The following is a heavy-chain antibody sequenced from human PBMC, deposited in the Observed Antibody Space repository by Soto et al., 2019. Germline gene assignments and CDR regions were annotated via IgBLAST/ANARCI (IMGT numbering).Heavy chain of an antibody. J-gene: IGHJ6*02. D-gene: IGHD5-12*01. CDR1: GVTLSNNE. Sequence: PVGTLRLSCAASGVTLSNNEIYWVRQAPGKGLEWFGSVSSGGSSTHWAESVKGRLTISRDKAQNSLFLQMNSLRAKAMDVCDCGRSGGYLDFWGPGTTVTVSS. CDR3: GRSGGYLDF. CDR2: VSSGGSST. V-gene: IGHV3-48*03.